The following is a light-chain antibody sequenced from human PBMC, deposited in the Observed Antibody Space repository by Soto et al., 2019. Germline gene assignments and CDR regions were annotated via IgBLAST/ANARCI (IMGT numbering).Light chain of an antibody. Sequence: QSVLTQPPSASGSPGQPVTISCTGTKSDIGVYDFVSWYQHHPGKAPRLIIYEVVQRPSGVPDRFSGSKSGNTASLTVSGLQAADEADYFCKSHAGSNTYVFGSGTKVTVL. CDR1: KSDIGVYDF. J-gene: IGLJ1*01. CDR2: EVV. V-gene: IGLV2-8*01. CDR3: KSHAGSNTYV.